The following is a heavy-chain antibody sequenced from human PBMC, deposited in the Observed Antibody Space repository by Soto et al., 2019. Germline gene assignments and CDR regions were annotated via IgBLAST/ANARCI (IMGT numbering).Heavy chain of an antibody. J-gene: IGHJ4*02. D-gene: IGHD2-2*01. CDR1: GYTLTELY. CDR3: ATARIDCSSTSCRNPFDY. Sequence: ASVKVSCKASGYTLTELYMHWVRQAPGKGLEWMGVFDPEDGGTIYAQKFQGRVTMTEDTSTDTAYMELSSLRSEDTAVYYCATARIDCSSTSCRNPFDYWVQGTLVTVSS. CDR2: FDPEDGGT. V-gene: IGHV1-24*01.